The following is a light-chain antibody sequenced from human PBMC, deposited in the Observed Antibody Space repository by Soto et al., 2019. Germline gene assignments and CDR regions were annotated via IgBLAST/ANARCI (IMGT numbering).Light chain of an antibody. V-gene: IGKV2-40*01. J-gene: IGKJ4*01. CDR2: TVS. CDR3: MQRIESPLT. Sequence: DIVMTQTPLSLPVTPGEPASISCGSSLSLLDSDDGNTYLDWYLQKPGQSPQLLIYTVSYRASGVPDRFSGSGSGTDFTLKISRVEAEDVGVYYCMQRIESPLTFGGGTKVDI. CDR1: LSLLDSDDGNTY.